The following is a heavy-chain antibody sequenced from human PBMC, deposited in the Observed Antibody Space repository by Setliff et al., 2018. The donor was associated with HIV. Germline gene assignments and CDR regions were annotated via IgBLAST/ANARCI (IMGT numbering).Heavy chain of an antibody. V-gene: IGHV4-59*01. CDR1: GGSISTYY. CDR2: IYYSGST. Sequence: SETLSLTCTVSGGSISTYYWSWIRQPPGKGLEWIGYIYYSGSTNYNPSLKSRVTISVDTSNNQFSLKLSAVTAADKAVYYCARAEGATYYNFSYYYGMDVWGQGTTVTVSS. CDR3: ARAEGATYYNFSYYYGMDV. J-gene: IGHJ6*02. D-gene: IGHD3-3*01.